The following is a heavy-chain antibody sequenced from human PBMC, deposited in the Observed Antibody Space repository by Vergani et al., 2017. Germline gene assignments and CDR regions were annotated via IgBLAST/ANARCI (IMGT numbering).Heavy chain of an antibody. CDR1: GYTFTGYY. CDR2: INPNSGGT. CDR3: ARATLGSGXCYNVGYYYYGMDV. V-gene: IGHV1-2*02. D-gene: IGHD3-10*01. Sequence: QVQLVQSGAEVKKPGASVEVSCKASGYTFTGYYMHWVRQAPGQGLEWMGWINPNSGGTNYAQKFQGRVTMTRDTSISTAYMELSRLRSDDTAVYYCARATLGSGXCYNVGYYYYGMDVWGQGTTVTVSS. J-gene: IGHJ6*02.